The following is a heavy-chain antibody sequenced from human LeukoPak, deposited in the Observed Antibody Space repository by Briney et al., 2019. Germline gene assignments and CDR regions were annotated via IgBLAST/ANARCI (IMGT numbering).Heavy chain of an antibody. V-gene: IGHV3-7*01. Sequence: GGSRRLSCAASGFTFSSYWMSWVRQAPGKGLEWVANINQDGSEKYYVDSVKGRFTISRDNDKNSLYLQMNNLRVEDTAVYHCARDGSCFDFWGQGALVTVSS. CDR2: INQDGSEK. CDR1: GFTFSSYW. CDR3: ARDGSCFDF. D-gene: IGHD2-15*01. J-gene: IGHJ4*02.